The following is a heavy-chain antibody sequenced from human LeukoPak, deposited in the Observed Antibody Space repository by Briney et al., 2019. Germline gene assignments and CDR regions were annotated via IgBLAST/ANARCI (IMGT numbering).Heavy chain of an antibody. J-gene: IGHJ4*02. Sequence: SVKVSCKASGGTFSSYAISWVRQAPGQGLEWMGRIIPIFGIASYAQKFQGRVTITADKSTSTAYMELSSLRSEDTAVYYCARVLATGIDYWGQGTLVTVSS. CDR1: GGTFSSYA. D-gene: IGHD2-21*02. CDR2: IIPIFGIA. V-gene: IGHV1-69*04. CDR3: ARVLATGIDY.